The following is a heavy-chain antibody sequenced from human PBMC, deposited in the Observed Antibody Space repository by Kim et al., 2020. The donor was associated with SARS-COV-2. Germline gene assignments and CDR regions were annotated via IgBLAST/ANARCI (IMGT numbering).Heavy chain of an antibody. V-gene: IGHV3-23*01. J-gene: IGHJ6*02. CDR3: AKTAYYYGSGSYPRYGMDV. Sequence: GRFTISRDNSKNTRYLQMNSLRAEDTAVYYCAKTAYYYGSGSYPRYGMDVWGQGTTVTVSS. D-gene: IGHD3-10*01.